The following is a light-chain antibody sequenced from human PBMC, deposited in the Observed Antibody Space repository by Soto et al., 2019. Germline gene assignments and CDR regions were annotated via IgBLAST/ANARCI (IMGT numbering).Light chain of an antibody. V-gene: IGKV1-39*01. CDR1: QSISNY. CDR2: AAS. CDR3: QQSFSPRWT. J-gene: IGKJ1*01. Sequence: DIQMTQSPSSLSASVGDRVTITCRASQSISNYLNWYQQKPGKAPKLLIYAASSMQSGVPPRFSGSGSETDFTLTISSLQPDDSATYYCQQSFSPRWTFGQGTKVEV.